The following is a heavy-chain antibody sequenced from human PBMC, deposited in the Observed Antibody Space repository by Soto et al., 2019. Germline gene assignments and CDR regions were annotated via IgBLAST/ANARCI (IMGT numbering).Heavy chain of an antibody. V-gene: IGHV3-21*01. D-gene: IGHD3-16*02. Sequence: EVQLVESGGGLVKPGGSLRLSCAASGFTFSSYSMNWVRQAPGKGLEWVSSISSSSSYIYYADSVKGRFTISRDNAKNSLYLQMNSLRADDTAVYYCARDNNGGGVIARSGYYYGMDVWGQGTTVTVSS. CDR3: ARDNNGGGVIARSGYYYGMDV. CDR1: GFTFSSYS. J-gene: IGHJ6*02. CDR2: ISSSSSYI.